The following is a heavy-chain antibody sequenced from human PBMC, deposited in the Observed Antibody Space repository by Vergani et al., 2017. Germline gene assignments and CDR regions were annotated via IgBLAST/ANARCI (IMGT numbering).Heavy chain of an antibody. D-gene: IGHD4-23*01. CDR2: IYRGGST. CDR1: GFTFSSYS. V-gene: IGHV3-66*01. Sequence: EVQLVESGGGLVQPGGSLSLSCAASGFTFSSYSMNWVRQAPGKGLEWGSVIYRGGSTYYADSVKGRFTISRDNSKNTLYLQMNSLRAEDTAVYYCARGTTTVVTLVIWGQGTMVTVSS. J-gene: IGHJ3*02. CDR3: ARGTTTVVTLVI.